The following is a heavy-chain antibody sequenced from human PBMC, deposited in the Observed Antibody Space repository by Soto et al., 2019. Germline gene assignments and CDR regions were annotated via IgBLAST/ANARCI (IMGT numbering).Heavy chain of an antibody. D-gene: IGHD3-16*01. CDR2: INTYNGNT. CDR1: GYSFTRYG. CDR3: VMVDVYVPPSPQDF. Sequence: ASVKVSCKASGYSFTRYGVAWARQAPGQGLERMGWINTYNGNTNYAQNLQGRVTLTTDTSTSTAYMELTSLRSNDTAIYYCVMVDVYVPPSPQDFWGPGTTVTVAS. J-gene: IGHJ6*02. V-gene: IGHV1-18*01.